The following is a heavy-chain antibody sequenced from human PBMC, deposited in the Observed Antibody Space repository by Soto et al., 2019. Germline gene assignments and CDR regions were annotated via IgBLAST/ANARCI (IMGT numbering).Heavy chain of an antibody. J-gene: IGHJ4*02. V-gene: IGHV3-23*01. CDR1: GFTFNSYA. D-gene: IGHD2-2*01. CDR2: ISDDGGST. Sequence: GGSLRLSCAASGFTFNSYAMTWVRQAPGKGLEWVSTISDDGGSTYYADSVKGRFTISRDNSKKTLFLQMNSLRVEDTAVYYCARGLVPAAKTSLNDYWGQGTLVTVPS. CDR3: ARGLVPAAKTSLNDY.